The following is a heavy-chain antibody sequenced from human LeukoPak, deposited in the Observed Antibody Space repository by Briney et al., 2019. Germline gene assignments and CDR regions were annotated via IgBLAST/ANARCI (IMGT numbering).Heavy chain of an antibody. CDR3: ATYDYTFFDY. Sequence: ASVQVSCKASGYAFTDYYMHWVRQAPGQGLEWMGWINPNSGGTKYAQKFQGRVTLTRDTSISTAYMELARLRSDDTAVYFCATYDYTFFDYWGQGTLVTVSS. D-gene: IGHD4-11*01. V-gene: IGHV1-2*02. CDR1: GYAFTDYY. CDR2: INPNSGGT. J-gene: IGHJ4*02.